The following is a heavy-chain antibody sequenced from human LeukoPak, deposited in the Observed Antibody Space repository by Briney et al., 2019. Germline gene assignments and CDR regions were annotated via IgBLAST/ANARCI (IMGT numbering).Heavy chain of an antibody. V-gene: IGHV3-7*03. J-gene: IGHJ3*02. Sequence: PGGSLRLSCAASGFTLSSYWMSWVRQAPGKGLEWVANIKQDGSEKYYVDSVKGRFTISRDNDKNSLYLQMNSLRAEDTAVYYCAKDTSMAVYDSSGYGGIWGQGTMVTVSS. CDR3: AKDTSMAVYDSSGYGGI. CDR1: GFTLSSYW. CDR2: IKQDGSEK. D-gene: IGHD3-22*01.